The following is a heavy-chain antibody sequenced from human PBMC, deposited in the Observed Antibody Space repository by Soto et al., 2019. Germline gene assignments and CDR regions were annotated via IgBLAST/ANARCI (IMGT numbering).Heavy chain of an antibody. D-gene: IGHD2-15*01. Sequence: PSETLSLTCTVSGGSISSYYWSWIRQPPGKGLEWIGYIYYSGSTNYNPSLKSRVTISVDTSKNQFSLKLSSVTAADTAVYYCARHLTLPHDAFDIWGQGTMVTVSS. CDR2: IYYSGST. CDR1: GGSISSYY. CDR3: ARHLTLPHDAFDI. V-gene: IGHV4-59*08. J-gene: IGHJ3*02.